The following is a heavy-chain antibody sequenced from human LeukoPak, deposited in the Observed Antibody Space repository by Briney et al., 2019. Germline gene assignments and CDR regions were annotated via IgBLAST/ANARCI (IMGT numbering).Heavy chain of an antibody. D-gene: IGHD2/OR15-2a*01. CDR1: GYTFTSYA. Sequence: GASVKVSCKASGYTFTSYAMNWVRQAPGQGLEWMGWINTNTGNPTYAQGFTGRFVFSLDTSVSTAYLQISDIKAEDNAVYYCARKNNFDAFDIWGQGTMVTVSS. CDR3: ARKNNFDAFDI. V-gene: IGHV7-4-1*02. CDR2: INTNTGNP. J-gene: IGHJ3*02.